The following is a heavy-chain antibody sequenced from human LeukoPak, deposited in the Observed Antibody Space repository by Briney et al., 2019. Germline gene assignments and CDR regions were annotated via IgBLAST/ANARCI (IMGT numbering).Heavy chain of an antibody. V-gene: IGHV1-69*05. CDR3: ARRIVGATGYYFDY. J-gene: IGHJ4*02. CDR2: IIPIFGTA. CDR1: GGTFSSYA. D-gene: IGHD1-26*01. Sequence: SVKVSCKASGGTFSSYAISWVRQAPGQGLEWMGGIIPIFGTANYAQKFQGRVTITTDESTSTAYMELSSLRSEDTAVYYCARRIVGATGYYFDYWAREPWSPSPQ.